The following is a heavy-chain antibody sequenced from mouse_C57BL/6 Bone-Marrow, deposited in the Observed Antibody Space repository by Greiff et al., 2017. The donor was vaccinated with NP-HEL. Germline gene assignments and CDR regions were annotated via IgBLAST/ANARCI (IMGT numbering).Heavy chain of an antibody. Sequence: DVHLVESGEGLVKPGGSLKLSCAASGFTFSSYAMSWVRQTPEKRLEWVAYISSGGDYIYYADTVKGRFTISRDNARNTLYLQMSSLKSEDTAMYYCTRVTTVVNGYFDVWGTGTTVTVSS. CDR1: GFTFSSYA. CDR2: ISSGGDYI. V-gene: IGHV5-9-1*02. D-gene: IGHD1-1*01. CDR3: TRVTTVVNGYFDV. J-gene: IGHJ1*03.